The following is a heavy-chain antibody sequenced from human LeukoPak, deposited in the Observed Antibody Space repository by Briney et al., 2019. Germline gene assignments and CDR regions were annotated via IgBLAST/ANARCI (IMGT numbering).Heavy chain of an antibody. CDR2: ISYDGSNK. J-gene: IGHJ4*02. CDR1: GFTFSNYG. CDR3: TTEAL. V-gene: IGHV3-30*03. Sequence: GRSLRLSCAASGFTFSNYGMHWVRQAPGKGLEWVAVISYDGSNKYYADSVKGRFTISRDNSKNTLYLQMNSLKTEDTAVSYCTTEALRGPGTLVTVSS.